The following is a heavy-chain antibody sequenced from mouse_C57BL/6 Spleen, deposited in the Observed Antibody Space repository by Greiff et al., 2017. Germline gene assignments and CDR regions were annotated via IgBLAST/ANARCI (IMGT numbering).Heavy chain of an antibody. CDR2: IHPNSGST. CDR3: ARGWLLTFDY. J-gene: IGHJ2*01. CDR1: GYTFTSYW. Sequence: QVQLKQPGAELVKPGASVKLSCKASGYTFTSYWMHWVKQRPGQGLEWIGMIHPNSGSTNYNEKFKSKATLTVDKSSSTAYMQLSSLTSEDSAVYYCARGWLLTFDYWGQGTTLTVSS. V-gene: IGHV1-64*01. D-gene: IGHD2-3*01.